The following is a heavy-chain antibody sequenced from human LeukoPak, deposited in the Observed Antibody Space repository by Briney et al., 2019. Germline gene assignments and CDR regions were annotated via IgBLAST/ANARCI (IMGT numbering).Heavy chain of an antibody. Sequence: PGRSLRLSCAASGFTFSNYAMHWARQAPGKGLEWVAFISHDRSNNCHADSVKGRFTISRDSSKNTLYLQMNSLTDEDTAVYYCARDLSGSYMSDYWGQGTLVTVSS. J-gene: IGHJ4*02. D-gene: IGHD3-10*01. CDR1: GFTFSNYA. V-gene: IGHV3-30-3*01. CDR2: ISHDRSNN. CDR3: ARDLSGSYMSDY.